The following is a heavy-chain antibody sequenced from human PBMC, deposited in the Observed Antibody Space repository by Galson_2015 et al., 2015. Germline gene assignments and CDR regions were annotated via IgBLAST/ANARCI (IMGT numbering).Heavy chain of an antibody. CDR3: ARGDYYDSSDYYPGNWFDP. Sequence: SVKVSCKASGYTFTSYYMHWVRPAPGQGLEWMGIINPGSGSTTYAQKFQGRVTVTRDTSTSTVYMELSSLRSEDTAVYYCARGDYYDSSDYYPGNWFDPWGQGTLVTVSS. J-gene: IGHJ5*02. D-gene: IGHD3-22*01. V-gene: IGHV1-46*01. CDR1: GYTFTSYY. CDR2: INPGSGST.